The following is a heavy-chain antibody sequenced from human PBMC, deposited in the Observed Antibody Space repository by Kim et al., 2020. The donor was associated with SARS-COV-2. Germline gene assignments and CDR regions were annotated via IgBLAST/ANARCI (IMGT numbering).Heavy chain of an antibody. D-gene: IGHD3-10*01. V-gene: IGHV4-39*07. CDR3: ARSLYGSGYNWFDP. J-gene: IGHJ5*02. Sequence: TPALKGRVTISVDTSKNQFSLKLSSVTAADTAVYYCARSLYGSGYNWFDPWGQGTLVTVSS.